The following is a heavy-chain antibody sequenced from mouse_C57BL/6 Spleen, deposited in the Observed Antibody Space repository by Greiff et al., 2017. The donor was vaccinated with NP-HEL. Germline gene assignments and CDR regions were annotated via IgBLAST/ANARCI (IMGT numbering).Heavy chain of an antibody. CDR1: GFNIKNTY. CDR3: ALITTVVDWYFDV. CDR2: IDPANGNT. D-gene: IGHD1-1*01. Sequence: VQLQQSVAELVRPGASVKLSCTASGFNIKNTYMHWVKPRPEQGLEWIGRIDPANGNTKSAPKFQGKATITADTSSNTAYLQLSSLTSEDTAIYYCALITTVVDWYFDVWGTGTTVTVSS. V-gene: IGHV14-3*01. J-gene: IGHJ1*03.